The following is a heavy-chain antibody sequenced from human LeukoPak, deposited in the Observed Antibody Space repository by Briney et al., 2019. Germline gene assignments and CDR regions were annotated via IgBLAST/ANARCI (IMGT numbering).Heavy chain of an antibody. CDR3: ARDYYGSGSYQFDY. CDR2: IHRGETP. J-gene: IGHJ4*02. Sequence: GGSLRLSCAASGFTVSNNYMNWVRQAPGKGLEWVSAIHRGETPHYADSVKGRLTISRDNSKNTLYLQMNDLRAEDTAVYYGARDYYGSGSYQFDYWGQGTLVTVSS. V-gene: IGHV3-66*01. CDR1: GFTVSNNY. D-gene: IGHD3-10*01.